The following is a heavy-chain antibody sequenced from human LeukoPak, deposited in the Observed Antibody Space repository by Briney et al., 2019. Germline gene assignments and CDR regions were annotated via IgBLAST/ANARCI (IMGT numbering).Heavy chain of an antibody. D-gene: IGHD3-22*01. CDR1: GGSISSSSYY. J-gene: IGHJ5*02. CDR3: ARGGGYYYDSSGYPNGQFDP. V-gene: IGHV4-39*07. CDR2: IYYSGST. Sequence: SETLSLTCTVSGGSISSSSYYWGWIRQPPGKGLEWIGSIYYSGSTYYNPSLKSRVTISVDTSKNQFSLKLSSVTAADTAVYYCARGGGYYYDSSGYPNGQFDPWGQGTLVTVSS.